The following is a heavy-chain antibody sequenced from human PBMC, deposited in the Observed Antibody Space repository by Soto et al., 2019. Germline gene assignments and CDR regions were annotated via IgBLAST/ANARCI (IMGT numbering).Heavy chain of an antibody. Sequence: GGSLRLSCAASGFTFSSYSMNWVRQAPGKGLEWVSSISSSSSYIYYADSVKGRFTISRDNAKNSLYLQMNSLRAEDTAVYYCARDTRDASGWFRGGSYGMDVWGQGTTVTVSS. J-gene: IGHJ6*02. CDR2: ISSSSSYI. D-gene: IGHD6-19*01. CDR3: ARDTRDASGWFRGGSYGMDV. V-gene: IGHV3-21*01. CDR1: GFTFSSYS.